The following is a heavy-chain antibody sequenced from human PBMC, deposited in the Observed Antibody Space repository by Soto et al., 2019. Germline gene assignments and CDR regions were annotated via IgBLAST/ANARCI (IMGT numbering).Heavy chain of an antibody. J-gene: IGHJ6*02. V-gene: IGHV1-69*06. CDR3: AKSRVGVSWGVVDV. D-gene: IGHD2-8*01. Sequence: QVQLVQSGAEVKKPGSSVKVSCKASGDTLSKYGVSWVRQAPGQGLKWMGGITPIFGTPTYAQRFQGRVTITADKSTSTSHLELTSLRSDDTAVYYCAKSRVGVSWGVVDVWGQGTTVTVSS. CDR1: GDTLSKYG. CDR2: ITPIFGTP.